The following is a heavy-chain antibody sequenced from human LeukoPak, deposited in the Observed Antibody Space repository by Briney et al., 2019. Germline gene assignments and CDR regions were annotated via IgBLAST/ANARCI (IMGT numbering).Heavy chain of an antibody. J-gene: IGHJ4*02. V-gene: IGHV1-2*02. CDR1: GYTFTGYY. CDR3: ARAEWIQLWLIGY. Sequence: VASVRVSCKASGYTFTGYYMHWVRQAPGQGLEWMGWINPNSGGTNYAQKFQGRVTMTRDTSISTAYMELSRLRSDDTAVYYCARAEWIQLWLIGYWGQGTLVTVSS. CDR2: INPNSGGT. D-gene: IGHD5-18*01.